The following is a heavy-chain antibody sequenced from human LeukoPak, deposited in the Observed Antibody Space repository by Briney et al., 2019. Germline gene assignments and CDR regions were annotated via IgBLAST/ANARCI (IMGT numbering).Heavy chain of an antibody. CDR2: IGISGVTT. V-gene: IGHV3-23*01. Sequence: GGSLRLSCAASGFTFSTYCMSWVRQAPWKGLEWVSGIGISGVTTYYADSVKGRFTISRDNAKNSLYLQMNSQRAEDTAVYYCAKGKDSVAGATNDYWGQGTLVTVSS. J-gene: IGHJ4*02. CDR1: GFTFSTYC. D-gene: IGHD6-19*01. CDR3: AKGKDSVAGATNDY.